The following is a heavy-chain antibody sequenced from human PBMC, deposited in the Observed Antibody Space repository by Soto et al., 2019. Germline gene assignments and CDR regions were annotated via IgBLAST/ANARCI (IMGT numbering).Heavy chain of an antibody. D-gene: IGHD2-15*01. V-gene: IGHV3-64*01. CDR1: GFTFSSYA. Sequence: GGSLRLSCAASGFTFSSYAMHWVRQAPGKGLEYVSAISSNGVSTYYANSVKGRFTISRDNSKSTLFLQMGSLRAEDMAVYYCAREACSGGSCYSDYWGQGALVTVSS. J-gene: IGHJ4*02. CDR3: AREACSGGSCYSDY. CDR2: ISSNGVST.